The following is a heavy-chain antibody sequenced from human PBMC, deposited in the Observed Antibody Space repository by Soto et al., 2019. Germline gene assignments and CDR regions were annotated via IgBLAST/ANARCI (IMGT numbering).Heavy chain of an antibody. CDR1: GGTLNTYT. J-gene: IGHJ4*02. V-gene: IGHV1-69*06. CDR2: IVHMYDSV. D-gene: IGHD1-26*01. CDR3: ATWRSYSGSYCFDY. Sequence: QVQLVQSGAEVRKPGASVKVSCEASGGTLNTYTINWMRQAPGRGLEWVGQIVHMYDSVNYAEKFQGRVTITADKSTKTAYMEMTSLRSEDTALYFCATWRSYSGSYCFDYWGQGTLVTVSS.